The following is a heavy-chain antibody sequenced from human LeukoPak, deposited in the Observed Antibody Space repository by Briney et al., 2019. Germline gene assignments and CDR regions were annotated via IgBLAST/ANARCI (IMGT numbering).Heavy chain of an antibody. D-gene: IGHD6-19*01. Sequence: ASVKVSCKASGYTFTGYYMHWVRQAPGQGLEWMGRINPNSGGTNYAQKFQGRVTMTRDTTISTAYMALSRLTSDDTAVYFCARAGGSSGWYVFDYWGQGTLVTVSS. V-gene: IGHV1-2*06. CDR2: INPNSGGT. CDR3: ARAGGSSGWYVFDY. J-gene: IGHJ4*02. CDR1: GYTFTGYY.